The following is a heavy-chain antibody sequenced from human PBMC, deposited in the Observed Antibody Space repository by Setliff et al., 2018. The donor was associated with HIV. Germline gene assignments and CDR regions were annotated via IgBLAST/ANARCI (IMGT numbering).Heavy chain of an antibody. J-gene: IGHJ3*02. Sequence: SETLSLTCAVYGGSLSGYYWRWIRQPPGKGLEWIGDVSHTGSTNYNPSLKSRITITADTPKNQFSLKLSSVTAADTAVYYCAREGTYSGTYWVRRVASFDIWGQGTMVTVS. V-gene: IGHV4-34*01. D-gene: IGHD1-26*01. CDR3: AREGTYSGTYWVRRVASFDI. CDR1: GGSLSGYY. CDR2: VSHTGST.